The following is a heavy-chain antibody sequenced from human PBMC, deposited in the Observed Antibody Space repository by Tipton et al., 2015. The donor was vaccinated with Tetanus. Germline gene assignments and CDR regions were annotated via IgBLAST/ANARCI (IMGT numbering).Heavy chain of an antibody. CDR2: IYYRGSI. J-gene: IGHJ4*02. CDR1: GGSITSDNHY. V-gene: IGHV4-31*11. Sequence: TLSLTCAVSGGSITSDNHYWSWIRHHPRKGLEWIGYIYYRGSIHYNPSLQSRVFISLDTSANQFSLKLNSVTAADTAVYYCARGGNEYGDPPDYWGRGTLVTVSS. CDR3: ARGGNEYGDPPDY. D-gene: IGHD4-17*01.